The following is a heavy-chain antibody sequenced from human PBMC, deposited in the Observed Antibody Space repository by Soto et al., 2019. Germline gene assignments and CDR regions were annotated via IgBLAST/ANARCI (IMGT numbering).Heavy chain of an antibody. CDR3: ARGGVVVVAATIETAGPNGIYYYYYGMDV. J-gene: IGHJ6*02. D-gene: IGHD2-15*01. CDR1: GYTFTGYY. CDR2: INPNSGGT. Sequence: ASVKVSCKASGYTFTGYYMHWVRQAPGQGLEWMGWINPNSGGTNYAQKFQGWVTMTRDTSISTAYMELSRLRSDDTAVYYCARGGVVVVAATIETAGPNGIYYYYYGMDVWGQGTTVTVSS. V-gene: IGHV1-2*04.